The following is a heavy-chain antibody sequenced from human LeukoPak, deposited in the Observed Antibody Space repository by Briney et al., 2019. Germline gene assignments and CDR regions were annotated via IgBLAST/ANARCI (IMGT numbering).Heavy chain of an antibody. Sequence: GGSLRLSCAASGFTFSSYGMHWVRQAPGKGLEWVAVIWSAGSNKYYADSVKGRFTISRDNSKNTLDLQMNSLRAEDTAVYYCARGGSITPACSVTDYWGQGTLDTVSS. CDR2: IWSAGSNK. CDR1: GFTFSSYG. J-gene: IGHJ4*02. D-gene: IGHD6-13*01. V-gene: IGHV3-33*01. CDR3: ARGGSITPACSVTDY.